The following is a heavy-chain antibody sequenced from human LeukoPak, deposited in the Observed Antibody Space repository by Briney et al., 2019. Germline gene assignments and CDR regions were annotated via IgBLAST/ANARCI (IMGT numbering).Heavy chain of an antibody. J-gene: IGHJ3*02. CDR3: ARAVGSGSAFDI. CDR1: GFTVSSNY. CDR2: IYSGGST. D-gene: IGHD2-15*01. V-gene: IGHV3-53*01. Sequence: GGSLRLSCAASGFTVSSNYMSWVRQAPGKGLELISVIYSGGSTYYADSVKGRFTISRDNSKNTLYLQMNSLRAEDTAVYYCARAVGSGSAFDIWGQGTMVTVSS.